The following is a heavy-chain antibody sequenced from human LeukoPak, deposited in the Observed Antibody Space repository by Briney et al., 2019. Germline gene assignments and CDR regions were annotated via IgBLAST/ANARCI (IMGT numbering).Heavy chain of an antibody. Sequence: ESGPTLVKPTQTLTLTCTFSGFSLSTYGVGVGWIRQPPGKALEWLALIYWDDDKRYSPSLKSRLTITKDISKNQVVLTMTNMDPVDTATYYCAHRREYISGWNEGYFDYWGQGTQVTVSS. D-gene: IGHD6-19*01. V-gene: IGHV2-5*02. CDR2: IYWDDDK. CDR1: GFSLSTYGVG. CDR3: AHRREYISGWNEGYFDY. J-gene: IGHJ4*02.